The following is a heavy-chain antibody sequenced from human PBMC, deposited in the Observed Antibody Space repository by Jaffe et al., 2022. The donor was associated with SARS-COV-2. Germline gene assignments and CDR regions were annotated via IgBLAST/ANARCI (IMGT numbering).Heavy chain of an antibody. Sequence: QLQLQESGPGLVKPSETLSLTCTVSGGSISSSSYYWGWIRQPPGKGLEWIGSIYYSGSTYYNPSLKSRVTISVDTSKNQFSLKLSSVTAADTAVYYCARHFLGGSEYVWGSYRYPFDYWGQGTLVTVSS. J-gene: IGHJ4*02. D-gene: IGHD3-16*02. V-gene: IGHV4-39*01. CDR2: IYYSGST. CDR3: ARHFLGGSEYVWGSYRYPFDY. CDR1: GGSISSSSYY.